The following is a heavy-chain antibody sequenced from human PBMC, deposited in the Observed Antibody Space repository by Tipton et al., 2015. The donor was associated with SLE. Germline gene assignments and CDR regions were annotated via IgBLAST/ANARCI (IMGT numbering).Heavy chain of an antibody. J-gene: IGHJ6*02. V-gene: IGHV1-2*02. CDR3: AGGRGFTIFWGSDYYYGMDV. D-gene: IGHD3-9*01. CDR1: GYNFTDFN. Sequence: QLVQSGAEVKKPGASVKVSCKASGYNFTDFNVHWVRQAPGQGPEWMGWINPNSGDTMYVQKFQGRVTMTRDTSISTAYMELRSPRSDDSSVYYCAGGRGFTIFWGSDYYYGMDVWGQGTTVTVSS. CDR2: INPNSGDT.